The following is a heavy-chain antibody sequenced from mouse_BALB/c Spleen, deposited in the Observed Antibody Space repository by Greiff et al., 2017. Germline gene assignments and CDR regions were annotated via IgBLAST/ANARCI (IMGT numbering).Heavy chain of an antibody. J-gene: IGHJ3*01. CDR1: GYTFTSYW. V-gene: IGHV1-7*01. CDR2: INPSTGYT. CDR3: ARSYDYDEDY. Sequence: VQLQESGAELAKPGASVKMSCKASGYTFTSYWMHWVKQRPGQGLEWIGYINPSTGYTEYNQKFKDKATLTADKSSSTAYMQLSSLTSEDSAVYYCARSYDYDEDYWGQGTLVTVSA. D-gene: IGHD2-4*01.